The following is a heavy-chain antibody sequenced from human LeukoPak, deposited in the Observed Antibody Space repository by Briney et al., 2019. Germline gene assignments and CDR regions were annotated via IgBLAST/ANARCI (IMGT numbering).Heavy chain of an antibody. CDR1: RFTFSSFA. J-gene: IGHJ4*02. CDR3: ARSQSREYDFDY. CDR2: KWHDGSNE. V-gene: IGHV3-33*01. Sequence: GGSLRLSCAASRFTFSSFAMHWVRQAPGKGLEWVAVKWHDGSNEWYADSVKGRFTISRDNSKNTLYLQMNSLRVEDTAVYYCARSQSREYDFDYWGQGTLVTVSS. D-gene: IGHD2/OR15-2a*01.